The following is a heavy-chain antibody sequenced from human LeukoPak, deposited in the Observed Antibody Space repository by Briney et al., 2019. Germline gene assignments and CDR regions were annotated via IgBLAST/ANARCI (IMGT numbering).Heavy chain of an antibody. CDR2: IQYDGTNK. D-gene: IGHD3-3*01. CDR1: GFTFSSYG. J-gene: IGHJ4*02. CDR3: AKYPSPAFGFDH. Sequence: PGGSLRLSCAASGFTFSSYGIHWVRQAPGKGLEWVAFIQYDGTNKYYADSVKGRFTISRDNSKNTLYLQMNSLRAEDTAVYYCAKYPSPAFGFDHWGQGTLVTVSS. V-gene: IGHV3-30*02.